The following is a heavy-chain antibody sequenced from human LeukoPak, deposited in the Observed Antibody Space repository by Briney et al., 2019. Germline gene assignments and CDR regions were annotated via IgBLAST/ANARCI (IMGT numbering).Heavy chain of an antibody. D-gene: IGHD2-21*02. J-gene: IGHJ3*02. CDR2: FYHGGST. Sequence: PSESLSLTCTVSGYSISTGYYWDWIRQPPGKGLEWIGTFYHGGSTYYNPSLKSRVTISVDTSKNQFSLKLSSVTAADTAVYYCASFIVVVTAATSRANDAFDIWGQGTMVTVSS. CDR1: GYSISTGYY. CDR3: ASFIVVVTAATSRANDAFDI. V-gene: IGHV4-38-2*02.